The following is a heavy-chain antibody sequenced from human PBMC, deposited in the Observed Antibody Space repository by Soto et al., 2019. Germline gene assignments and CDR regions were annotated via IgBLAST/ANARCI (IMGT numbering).Heavy chain of an antibody. V-gene: IGHV3-53*04. J-gene: IGHJ4*02. Sequence: GSLRLSCAASGFTVSSNYMSWVRQAPGKGLEWVSVIYSGGSTYYADSVKGRFTISRHNSKNTLYLQMNSLRAEDTAVYYCARTQTLGYCSGGSCPPLQGVDYWGQGTLVTVSS. CDR2: IYSGGST. CDR3: ARTQTLGYCSGGSCPPLQGVDY. CDR1: GFTVSSNY. D-gene: IGHD2-15*01.